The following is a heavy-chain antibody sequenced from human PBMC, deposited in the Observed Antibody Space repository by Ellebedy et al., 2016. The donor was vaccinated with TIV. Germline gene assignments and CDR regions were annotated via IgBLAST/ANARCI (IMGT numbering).Heavy chain of an antibody. V-gene: IGHV3-48*02. CDR3: ATLYGSGSYYYYGMDV. J-gene: IGHJ6*02. D-gene: IGHD3-10*01. CDR2: ISSSSSTI. CDR1: GFTFSSYS. Sequence: GESLKISCAASGFTFSSYSMNWVRQAPGKGLEWVSYISSSSSTIYYADSVKGRFTISRDNAKNSLYLQMNSLRDEDTAVYYCATLYGSGSYYYYGMDVWGQGTTVTVSS.